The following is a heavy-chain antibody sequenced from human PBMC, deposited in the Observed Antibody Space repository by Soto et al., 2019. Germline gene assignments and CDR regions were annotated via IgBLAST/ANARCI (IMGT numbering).Heavy chain of an antibody. Sequence: PGGSLRLSCAASGFTFRNYAMSWVRQAPGKGLEWVSTITGTGDSTFLADSVKGRFTIFRDNSKNTLYMQMSRLRVEDTAVYYCARAVDGDYPFDSWGQGTLVTVSS. CDR2: ITGTGDST. J-gene: IGHJ4*02. CDR3: ARAVDGDYPFDS. CDR1: GFTFRNYA. V-gene: IGHV3-23*01. D-gene: IGHD4-17*01.